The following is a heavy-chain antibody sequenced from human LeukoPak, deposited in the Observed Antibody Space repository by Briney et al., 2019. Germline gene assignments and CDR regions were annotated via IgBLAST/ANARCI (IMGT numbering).Heavy chain of an antibody. Sequence: GRSLRLSCAASGFTFSSYGLHWVRQAPGKGLEWVAVISYDGSNKYYADSVKGRFTISRDNSKNTLYLQMNSLRAEDTAVYYCAKDGGTGISTPALDYWGQGTLVTVSS. CDR3: AKDGGTGISTPALDY. V-gene: IGHV3-30*18. J-gene: IGHJ4*02. D-gene: IGHD2/OR15-2a*01. CDR1: GFTFSSYG. CDR2: ISYDGSNK.